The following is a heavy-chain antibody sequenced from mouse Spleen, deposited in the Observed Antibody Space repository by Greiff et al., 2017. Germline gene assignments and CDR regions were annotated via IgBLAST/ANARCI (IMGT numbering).Heavy chain of an antibody. Sequence: EVQLQQSGPGLVKPSQSLSLTCSVTGYSITSGYYWNWIRQFPGNKLEWMGYISYDGSNNYNPSLKNRISITRDTSKNQFFLKLNSVTTEDTATYYCAREGPGGTFDYWGQGTTLTVSS. J-gene: IGHJ2*01. CDR1: GYSITSGYY. V-gene: IGHV3-6*01. D-gene: IGHD3-3*01. CDR3: AREGPGGTFDY. CDR2: ISYDGSN.